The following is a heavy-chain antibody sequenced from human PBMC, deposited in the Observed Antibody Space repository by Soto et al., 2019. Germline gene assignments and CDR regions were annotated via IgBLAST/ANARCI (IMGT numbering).Heavy chain of an antibody. CDR3: VKDQWDYYGSGSDPNWFDP. CDR2: ISSNGGST. D-gene: IGHD3-10*01. Sequence: GGSLRLSCSASGFTFSSYAMHWVRQAPGKGLEYVSAISSNGGSTYYADSVKGRFTISRDNSKNTLYLQMSSLRAEDTAVYYCVKDQWDYYGSGSDPNWFDPWGQGTLVTVSS. V-gene: IGHV3-64D*09. CDR1: GFTFSSYA. J-gene: IGHJ5*02.